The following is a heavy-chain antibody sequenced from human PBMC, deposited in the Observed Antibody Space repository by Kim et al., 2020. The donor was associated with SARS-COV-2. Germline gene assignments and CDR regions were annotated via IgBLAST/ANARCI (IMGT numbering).Heavy chain of an antibody. CDR2: ISSSSSYI. CDR1: GFTFSSYS. V-gene: IGHV3-21*01. D-gene: IGHD5-18*01. J-gene: IGHJ3*02. Sequence: GGSLRLSCAASGFTFSSYSMNWVRQAPGKGLEWVSSISSSSSYIYYADSVKGRFTISRDNAKNSLYLQMNSLRAEDTAVYYCASLVDTAMFWPLATDAFDIWGQGTMVTVSS. CDR3: ASLVDTAMFWPLATDAFDI.